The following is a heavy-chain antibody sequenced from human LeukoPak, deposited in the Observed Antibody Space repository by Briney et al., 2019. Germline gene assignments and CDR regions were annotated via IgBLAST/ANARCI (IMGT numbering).Heavy chain of an antibody. Sequence: GGSLRLSCAASGFTFSSYAMSWVRQAPGKGLEWVSSISSSSSYIYYADSVKGRFTISRDNAKNSLYLQMNSLRAEDTAVYYCAREAAVAYYFDYWGQGTLVTVSS. CDR2: ISSSSSYI. V-gene: IGHV3-21*01. CDR1: GFTFSSYA. CDR3: AREAAVAYYFDY. D-gene: IGHD6-19*01. J-gene: IGHJ4*02.